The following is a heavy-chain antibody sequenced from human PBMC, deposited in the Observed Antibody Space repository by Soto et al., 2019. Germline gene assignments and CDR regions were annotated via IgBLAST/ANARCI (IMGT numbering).Heavy chain of an antibody. CDR3: ARPILRFLEWLPNYYYYGMDV. Sequence: ASVKVSCKXSGYTFTGYYMHWVRQAPGQGLEWMGWINPNSGGTNYAQKFQGRVTMTRDTSISTAYMELSRLRSDDTAVYYCARPILRFLEWLPNYYYYGMDVWGKGTTVTVSS. J-gene: IGHJ6*04. CDR2: INPNSGGT. V-gene: IGHV1-2*02. CDR1: GYTFTGYY. D-gene: IGHD3-3*01.